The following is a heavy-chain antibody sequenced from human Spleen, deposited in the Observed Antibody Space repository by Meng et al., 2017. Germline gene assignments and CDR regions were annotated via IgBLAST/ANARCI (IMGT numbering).Heavy chain of an antibody. V-gene: IGHV4-34*01. Sequence: QVELQQWGAGLLKPSETLSLTCAVYGGSFSGYSWSWIRQPPGKGLEWIGEINHSGSTNYNPSLRSRVTVSVDTSKNQFYLKLTSVTAADTAVYYCARTSYDETGFYSPSVDFWGQGALVTVSS. CDR3: ARTSYDETGFYSPSVDF. CDR1: GGSFSGYS. CDR2: INHSGST. J-gene: IGHJ4*02. D-gene: IGHD3-22*01.